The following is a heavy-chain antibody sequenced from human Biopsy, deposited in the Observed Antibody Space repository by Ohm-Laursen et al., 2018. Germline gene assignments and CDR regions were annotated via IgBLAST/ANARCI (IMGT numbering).Heavy chain of an antibody. CDR2: INPSGRT. V-gene: IGHV4-34*01. D-gene: IGHD3-22*01. CDR3: VRGVDYYDPYHYYALDV. J-gene: IGHJ6*02. CDR1: GESFNGYY. Sequence: QTLSLSCAVYGESFNGYYWSWVRQTPGQGLEWIGGINPSGRTNYNPSLKSRVTISADTSKNQFSLMVRCVTAADTAVYYCVRGVDYYDPYHYYALDVWGQGTTVTVSS.